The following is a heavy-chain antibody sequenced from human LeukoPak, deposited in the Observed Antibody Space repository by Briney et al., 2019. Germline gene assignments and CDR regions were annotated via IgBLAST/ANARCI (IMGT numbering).Heavy chain of an antibody. CDR1: GFTVSSNY. D-gene: IGHD2-2*01. J-gene: IGHJ5*02. Sequence: QPGESLRLSCAASGFTVSSNYMSWVRQAPGKGLEWVSVIYSGGSTYYADSVKGRFTISRDNSKNTLYLQMNSLRAEDTAVYYCARAGGCSSTSCHRGWFDPWGQGTLVTVSS. CDR3: ARAGGCSSTSCHRGWFDP. CDR2: IYSGGST. V-gene: IGHV3-66*02.